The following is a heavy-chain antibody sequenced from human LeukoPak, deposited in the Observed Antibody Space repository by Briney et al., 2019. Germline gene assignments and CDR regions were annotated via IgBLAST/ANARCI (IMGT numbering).Heavy chain of an antibody. CDR1: GFTFSSYS. Sequence: PGGSLRLSCAASGFTFSSYSMNWVRQAPGKGLVWVSRINSDASSTNYADSVKGRFTISRDNAKNTLYLQMNSLRAEDTAVYYCARAQGSHGGDFDYWGQGTLVTVSS. J-gene: IGHJ4*02. V-gene: IGHV3-74*01. CDR3: ARAQGSHGGDFDY. CDR2: INSDASST.